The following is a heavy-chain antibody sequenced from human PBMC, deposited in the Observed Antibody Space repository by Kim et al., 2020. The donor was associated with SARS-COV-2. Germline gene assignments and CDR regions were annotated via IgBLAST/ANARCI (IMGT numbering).Heavy chain of an antibody. J-gene: IGHJ1*01. Sequence: ASVKVSCKASGYPFSNYYMHWVRQAPGQGFEWMGVINPGGGSTRYSQRFQGRVTMTRDTSASTVYLHFNSLRSDDTAVYYCARGQRGSGWMTADYFQHWGKGTVVTVSS. CDR2: INPGGGST. CDR1: GYPFSNYY. V-gene: IGHV1-46*01. CDR3: ARGQRGSGWMTADYFQH. D-gene: IGHD6-19*01.